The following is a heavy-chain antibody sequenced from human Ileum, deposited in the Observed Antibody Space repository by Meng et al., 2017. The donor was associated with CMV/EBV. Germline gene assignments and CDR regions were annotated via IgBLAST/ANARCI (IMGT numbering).Heavy chain of an antibody. V-gene: IGHV3-21*04. J-gene: IGHJ4*02. Sequence: GGSLRLSCAASGFTFSSCSMHWVRQAPGKGLEWVSSISNDRNYIYYADSVRGRFTISRDNAKNSLYLQMSSLRAEDTAVYYCARDGGSSAYDFRFDCWGQGTLVTVSS. CDR2: ISNDRNYI. CDR3: ARDGGSSAYDFRFDC. D-gene: IGHD5-12*01. CDR1: GFTFSSCS.